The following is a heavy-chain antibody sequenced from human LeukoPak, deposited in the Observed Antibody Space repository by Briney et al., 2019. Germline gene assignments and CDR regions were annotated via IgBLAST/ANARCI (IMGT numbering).Heavy chain of an antibody. V-gene: IGHV4-61*02. J-gene: IGHJ4*02. Sequence: SQTLSLTCTVSGGSISSGSYYWSWIRQPAGKGLEWIGRIYTSGSTNYNPSLKSRVTISVDTSQNQFSLKLNSVTAADTAVYYGARETAFYTTKTFYSLASGAQGPLVPVSS. CDR2: IYTSGST. CDR3: ARETAFYTTKTFYSLAS. CDR1: GGSISSGSYY. D-gene: IGHD1-1*01.